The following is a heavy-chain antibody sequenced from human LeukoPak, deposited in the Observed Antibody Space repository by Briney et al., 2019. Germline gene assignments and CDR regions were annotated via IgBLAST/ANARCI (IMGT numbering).Heavy chain of an antibody. CDR2: VWYDGSNK. Sequence: GGSLRLSCAASGFAFSRSGMHWVRQAPGKGLEWVAVVWYDGSNKHYADSVKGRFTISRDNSNNTLYLQMNSLRAEDTAVYYCAKDIEEWLVKGGGCFDYWGQGTLVTVSS. CDR3: AKDIEEWLVKGGGCFDY. V-gene: IGHV3-33*06. CDR1: GFAFSRSG. D-gene: IGHD6-19*01. J-gene: IGHJ4*02.